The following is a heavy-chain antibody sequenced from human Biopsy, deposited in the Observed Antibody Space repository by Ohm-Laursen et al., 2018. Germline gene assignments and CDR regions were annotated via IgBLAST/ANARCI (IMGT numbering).Heavy chain of an antibody. CDR1: GGSLSSYY. CDR3: ARWRPEYDSGRYYLDACDI. J-gene: IGHJ3*02. Sequence: SLTCTVSGGSLSSYYWIWIRQPAGKGLEWIGRIYSSGRTNYNPSLKSQVTLSMDTSKSQFSLKLRFVTAADTAVYYCARWRPEYDSGRYYLDACDIWGQGTKVTVPS. D-gene: IGHD3-22*01. V-gene: IGHV4-4*07. CDR2: IYSSGRT.